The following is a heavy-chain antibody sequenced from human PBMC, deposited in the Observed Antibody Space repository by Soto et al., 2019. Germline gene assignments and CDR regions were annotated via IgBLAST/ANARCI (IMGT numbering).Heavy chain of an antibody. V-gene: IGHV1-69*06. CDR1: GGGFNSYS. Sequence: QVQLVQSGAEVKKPGSSVKLSCQTSGGGFNSYSMSWVRQAPGQGLEWMGNIIPIFGTPTYAQAFQGRVAISADIYTSTVYMELASLRFEDTAVYYCARAWANSSGYDFDPWGPGTLVAVSS. D-gene: IGHD3-22*01. J-gene: IGHJ5*02. CDR3: ARAWANSSGYDFDP. CDR2: IIPIFGTP.